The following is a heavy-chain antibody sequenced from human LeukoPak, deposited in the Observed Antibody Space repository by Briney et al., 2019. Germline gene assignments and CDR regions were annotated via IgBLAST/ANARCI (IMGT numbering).Heavy chain of an antibody. J-gene: IGHJ4*02. V-gene: IGHV3-23*01. CDR2: ISGSGGST. CDR3: AKQDSSGYYTTSGYFDY. Sequence: GGSLRLSCAASGFTFSSYAMSWVRQAPGKGLEWVSAISGSGGSTYYADSVKGRFTISRDNSKNTLYLQMNSLRAEDTAVYYCAKQDSSGYYTTSGYFDYWSQGTLVTVSS. D-gene: IGHD3-22*01. CDR1: GFTFSSYA.